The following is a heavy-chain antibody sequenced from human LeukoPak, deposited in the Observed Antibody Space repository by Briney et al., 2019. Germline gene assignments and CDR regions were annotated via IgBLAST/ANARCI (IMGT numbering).Heavy chain of an antibody. CDR2: ISTDGSTT. D-gene: IGHD6-6*01. Sequence: PGGSLRLSCAASGFTFSSYWMHWVRQAPGKGLLWVSRISTDGSTTTYADSVKGRFTISRDNAKKTLYLQMNSLRAEDTAVYYCSRRGIGARPFDYWGQGTLVTVSS. J-gene: IGHJ4*02. V-gene: IGHV3-74*01. CDR3: SRRGIGARPFDY. CDR1: GFTFSSYW.